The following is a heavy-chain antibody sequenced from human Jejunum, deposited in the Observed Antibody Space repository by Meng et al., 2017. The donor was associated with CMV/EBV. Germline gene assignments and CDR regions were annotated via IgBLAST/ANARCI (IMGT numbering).Heavy chain of an antibody. J-gene: IGHJ5*02. CDR3: ARDREWGCTSSSCQTNWFDP. D-gene: IGHD2-2*01. CDR1: GGSISNSY. CDR2: IYSSGST. V-gene: IGHV4-4*07. Sequence: QWQLQEPGPGLVKPSETLSLTCTVSGGSISNSYWNWIRQPAGKGLEWIGRIYSSGSTNYNPSLKSRVTMSVDTSQNQFSLKLNSVTAADTAVYYCARDREWGCTSSSCQTNWFDPWGQGTLVTVSS.